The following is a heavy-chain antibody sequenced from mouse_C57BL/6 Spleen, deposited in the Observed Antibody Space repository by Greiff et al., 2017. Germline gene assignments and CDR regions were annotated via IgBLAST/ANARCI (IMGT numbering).Heavy chain of an antibody. CDR1: GYTFTSYW. D-gene: IGHD1-1*01. CDR2: INPSNGGT. CDR3: ALITTVVARAMDY. J-gene: IGHJ4*01. Sequence: QVQLQQPGTELVKPGASVKLSCKASGYTFTSYWMHWVKQRPGQGLEWIGNINPSNGGTNYNEKFKSKATLTVDKSSSTAYMQLSSLTSEDSAVDYCALITTVVARAMDYWGQGTSVTVSS. V-gene: IGHV1-53*01.